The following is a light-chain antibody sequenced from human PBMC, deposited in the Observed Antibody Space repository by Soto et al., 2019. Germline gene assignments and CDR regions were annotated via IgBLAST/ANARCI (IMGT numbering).Light chain of an antibody. CDR3: QQFDNLPLT. Sequence: DIQMTQSPSSLSASIGDSVTISCQASQDINIYLNWSQQKPGTAPKLLIYDPSNFQTLVPSRFSASGFRTRFTCTITSLQPEAIATDFCQQFDNLPLTFGGRTKVEIK. CDR2: DPS. V-gene: IGKV1-33*01. CDR1: QDINIY. J-gene: IGKJ4*01.